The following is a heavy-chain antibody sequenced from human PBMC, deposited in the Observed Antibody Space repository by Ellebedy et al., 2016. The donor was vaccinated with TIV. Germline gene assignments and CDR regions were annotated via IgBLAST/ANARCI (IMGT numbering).Heavy chain of an antibody. CDR1: GGSISSGGYS. V-gene: IGHV4-30-2*01. CDR2: INHSGST. CDR3: ASHRVGDGFLGY. J-gene: IGHJ4*02. D-gene: IGHD2-15*01. Sequence: SQTLSLTXXVSGGSISSGGYSWSWIRQPPGKGLEWIGEINHSGSTNYNPSLKSRVTISVDTSKNQFSLKLSSVTAADTAVYYCASHRVGDGFLGYWGQGTLVTVSS.